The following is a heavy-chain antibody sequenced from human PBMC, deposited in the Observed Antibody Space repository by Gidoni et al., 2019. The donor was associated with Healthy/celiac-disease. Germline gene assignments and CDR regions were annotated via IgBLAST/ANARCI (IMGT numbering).Heavy chain of an antibody. CDR2: IYPSGST. Sequence: QVQLQESGPGLVKPSESLSLTCAVSGYSISSGYYWGWIRQPPGKGLEWIGSIYPSGSTYYNPSLKSRVTISVDTSKNQFSLKLSAVTAADTAVYYCARDQLELRPFDYWGQGTLGTVSS. D-gene: IGHD1-7*01. CDR1: GYSISSGYY. V-gene: IGHV4-38-2*02. CDR3: ARDQLELRPFDY. J-gene: IGHJ4*02.